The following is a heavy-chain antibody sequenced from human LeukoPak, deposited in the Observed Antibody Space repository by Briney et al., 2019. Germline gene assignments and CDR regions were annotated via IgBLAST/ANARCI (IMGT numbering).Heavy chain of an antibody. CDR2: INPISGGT. CDR3: ARVRGYYDSSGYYLDY. Sequence: GASVKVSCKASGYTFTGYYMHWVRQAPGQGLEWMGWINPISGGTNYAQKFQGRVTMTRDTSISTAYMELSRLRSDDTAVYYCARVRGYYDSSGYYLDYWGQGTLVTVSS. J-gene: IGHJ4*02. CDR1: GYTFTGYY. D-gene: IGHD3-22*01. V-gene: IGHV1-2*02.